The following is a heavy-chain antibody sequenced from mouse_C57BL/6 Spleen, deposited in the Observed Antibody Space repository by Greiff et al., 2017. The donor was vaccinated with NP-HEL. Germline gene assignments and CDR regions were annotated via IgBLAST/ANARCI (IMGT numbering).Heavy chain of an antibody. CDR2: ISSGGSYT. J-gene: IGHJ4*01. D-gene: IGHD6-2*01. Sequence: EVQVVESGGDLVKPGGSLKLSCAASGFTFSSYGMSWVRQTPDKRLEWVATISSGGSYTYYPDSVKGRFTISRDNAKNTLYLQMSSLKSEDTAMYYCARTLSDYYAMDYWGQGTSVTVSS. CDR3: ARTLSDYYAMDY. V-gene: IGHV5-6*01. CDR1: GFTFSSYG.